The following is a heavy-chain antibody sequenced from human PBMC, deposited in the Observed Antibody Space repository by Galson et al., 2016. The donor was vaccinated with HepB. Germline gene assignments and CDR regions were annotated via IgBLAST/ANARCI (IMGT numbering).Heavy chain of an antibody. CDR3: ARAYGDYGTGWYFDL. CDR2: ISSSSTYI. CDR1: GFTFSSYS. Sequence: SLRLSCAASGFTFSSYSMNWVRQAPGKGLEWVSSISSSSTYIYYADSPKGRFTISRDNAKNSLYLQMSGLRAEDTAVYYCARAYGDYGTGWYFDLWGRGTLVTVSS. J-gene: IGHJ2*01. D-gene: IGHD4-17*01. V-gene: IGHV3-21*01.